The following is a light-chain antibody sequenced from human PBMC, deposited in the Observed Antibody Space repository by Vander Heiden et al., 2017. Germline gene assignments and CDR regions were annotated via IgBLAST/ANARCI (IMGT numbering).Light chain of an antibody. CDR3: SSYTSSSTPYV. CDR2: KES. V-gene: IGLV2-14*01. J-gene: IGLJ1*01. Sequence: QSALTQPASVSGSPGQSITISCTGTRHDVGAYDVVSWFQHQPGKAPKLLLFKESYRHSWIANRFSGSKSGNTATLTIAGLQADDDADYFCSSYTSSSTPYVFGTGTSVTVL. CDR1: RHDVGAYDV.